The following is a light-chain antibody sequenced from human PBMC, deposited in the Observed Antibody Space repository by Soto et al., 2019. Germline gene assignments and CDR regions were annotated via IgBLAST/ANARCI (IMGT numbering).Light chain of an antibody. J-gene: IGLJ1*01. CDR1: SSDVGDFNY. Sequence: QSALTQPRSVSGSPGQSVTISCTGTSSDVGDFNYVSWYQQHPGKAPKLMIYVVSKRPSGVPDRFSGSKSGNTASLTISGLQAEDEADYYCCSYAGSIAVFGTGTKLTVL. CDR3: CSYAGSIAV. CDR2: VVS. V-gene: IGLV2-11*01.